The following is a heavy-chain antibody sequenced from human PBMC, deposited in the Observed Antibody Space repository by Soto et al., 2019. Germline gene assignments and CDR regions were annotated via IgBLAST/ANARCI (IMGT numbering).Heavy chain of an antibody. V-gene: IGHV3-74*01. J-gene: IGHJ4*02. CDR2: VNSDGSST. D-gene: IGHD4-17*01. Sequence: GGSLRLSCAASGFTFSSYWMHWVRQAPGKGLVWVSRVNSDGSSTSYADSVKGRFTISRDNAKNTLYLQMSSLRAEDTAVYYCARAGTGSTTKYYFDYWGQGTLVTVSS. CDR1: GFTFSSYW. CDR3: ARAGTGSTTKYYFDY.